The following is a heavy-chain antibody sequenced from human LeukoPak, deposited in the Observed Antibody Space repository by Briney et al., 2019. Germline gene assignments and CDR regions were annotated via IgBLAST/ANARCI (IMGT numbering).Heavy chain of an antibody. J-gene: IGHJ4*02. V-gene: IGHV3-64*01. CDR3: AKTLSSGWSGKYYFDY. Sequence: PGGSLRLSCAASGFTFSSLYMHWVRQAPGQGLEYVSSVSSSGDRTHYASSVKGRFTIYRDNSKSRLSLQMNSLRAEDTAVYYCAKTLSSGWSGKYYFDYWGQGTLVLVSS. D-gene: IGHD6-19*01. CDR1: GFTFSSLY. CDR2: VSSSGDRT.